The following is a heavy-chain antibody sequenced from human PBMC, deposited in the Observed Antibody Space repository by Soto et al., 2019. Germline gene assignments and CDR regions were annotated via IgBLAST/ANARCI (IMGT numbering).Heavy chain of an antibody. Sequence: TGGSLRLSCAASGFTFSSYAMSWVRQAPGKGLEWVSAISGSGGSTYYADSVKGRFTISRDNSKNTLYLQMNSLRAEDTAVYYCAKDLIEALALVDAFDIWGQGTMVTVSS. D-gene: IGHD1-26*01. CDR3: AKDLIEALALVDAFDI. CDR1: GFTFSSYA. CDR2: ISGSGGST. J-gene: IGHJ3*02. V-gene: IGHV3-23*01.